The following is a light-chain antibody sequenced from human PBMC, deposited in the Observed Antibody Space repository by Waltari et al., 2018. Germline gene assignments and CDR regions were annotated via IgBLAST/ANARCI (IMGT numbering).Light chain of an antibody. CDR1: SGHSSNV. J-gene: IGLJ3*02. Sequence: QLVLTQSPSVSASLGASVRLTCTLSSGHSSNVITWLQQQPQKGPRYLMKVNSDGSHSKGGEIPDRFSGSSSGAERYLTISSLQSEDEADYYCQTGGHGTWVFGGGTRLTVL. CDR2: VNSDGSH. V-gene: IGLV4-69*01. CDR3: QTGGHGTWV.